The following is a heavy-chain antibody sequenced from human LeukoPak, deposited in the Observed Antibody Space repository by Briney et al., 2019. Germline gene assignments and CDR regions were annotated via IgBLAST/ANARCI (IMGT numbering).Heavy chain of an antibody. CDR3: AKPARRGCSGGSRYFDY. J-gene: IGHJ4*02. CDR1: GFTFSSYA. Sequence: PGGSLRLSCAASGFTFSSYAMSWVRQAPGKGLEWVSAISGSGGSTYYADSVKGRFTISRDNSKNTLYLQMNSLRAEDTAVYYCAKPARRGCSGGSRYFDYWGQGTLVTVSS. D-gene: IGHD2-15*01. V-gene: IGHV3-23*01. CDR2: ISGSGGST.